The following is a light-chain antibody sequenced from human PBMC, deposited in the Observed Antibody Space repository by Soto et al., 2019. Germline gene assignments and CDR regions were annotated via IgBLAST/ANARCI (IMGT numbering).Light chain of an antibody. CDR3: CSYAGSSTLV. CDR2: EGS. J-gene: IGLJ2*01. Sequence: QSALTQTATVSGSPGQSITSSCTGTSSDVGSYNLVSWYQQHPRKAPKLMIYEGSKRPLGVSNRFSGSKFGNTASLTISGLQAEDEAVYYCCSYAGSSTLVFGGETKVTV. V-gene: IGLV2-23*01. CDR1: SSDVGSYNL.